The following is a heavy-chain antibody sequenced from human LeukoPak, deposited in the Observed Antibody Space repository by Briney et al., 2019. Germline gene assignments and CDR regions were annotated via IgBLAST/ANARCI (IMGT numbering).Heavy chain of an antibody. D-gene: IGHD7-27*01. Sequence: SEPLSLTCTVSGYSISSGYYWGWIRQPPGKGLEWIGSNYHNGSTYYNPSLKSRVTISVDTSKNQFSLKLSSVTAADTAVYYCAREEKTQLTGGNWFDPWGQGTLVTVSS. CDR1: GYSISSGYY. CDR3: AREEKTQLTGGNWFDP. J-gene: IGHJ5*02. CDR2: NYHNGST. V-gene: IGHV4-38-2*02.